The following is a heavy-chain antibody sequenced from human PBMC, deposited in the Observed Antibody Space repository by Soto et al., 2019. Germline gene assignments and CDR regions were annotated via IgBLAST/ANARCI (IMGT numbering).Heavy chain of an antibody. CDR3: ARDGSLWSPFDY. CDR1: GGTFSSYA. D-gene: IGHD3-3*01. J-gene: IGHJ4*02. V-gene: IGHV1-69*13. CDR2: IIPIFGTA. Sequence: GASVKVSCKASGGTFSSYAISWVRQAPGQGLEWMGGIIPIFGTANYAQKFQGRVTITADEFMSTAYMELSSLRSEDTAVYYCARDGSLWSPFDYWGQGTLVTAPQ.